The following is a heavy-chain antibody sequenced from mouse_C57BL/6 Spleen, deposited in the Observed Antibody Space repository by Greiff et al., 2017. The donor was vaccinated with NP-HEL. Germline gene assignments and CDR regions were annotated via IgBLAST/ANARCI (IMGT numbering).Heavy chain of an antibody. V-gene: IGHV1-50*01. D-gene: IGHD1-1*01. CDR1: GYTFTSYW. CDR3: ERYHYGSSYGYFDV. J-gene: IGHJ1*03. Sequence: QVQLQQPGAELVKPGASVKLSCKASGYTFTSYWMQWVKQRPGQGLEWIGEIDPSDSYTNYNQKFKGKATLTVDTSSSTAYMQLRSLTSEDSAVYYRERYHYGSSYGYFDVWGTGTTVTVSS. CDR2: IDPSDSYT.